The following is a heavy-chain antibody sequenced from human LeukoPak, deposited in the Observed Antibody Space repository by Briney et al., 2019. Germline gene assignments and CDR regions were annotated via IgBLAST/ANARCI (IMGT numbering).Heavy chain of an antibody. CDR1: GFTFSSYG. Sequence: GGSLRLSCAASGFTFSSYGMHWVRQAPGKGLEWVAVIWYDGSNKYYADSVKGRFTISRDNSKNTLYLQMNSLRAEDTAVYYCARATLTPNSYFDYWGQGTLVTVSS. V-gene: IGHV3-33*01. CDR3: ARATLTPNSYFDY. D-gene: IGHD7-27*01. J-gene: IGHJ4*02. CDR2: IWYDGSNK.